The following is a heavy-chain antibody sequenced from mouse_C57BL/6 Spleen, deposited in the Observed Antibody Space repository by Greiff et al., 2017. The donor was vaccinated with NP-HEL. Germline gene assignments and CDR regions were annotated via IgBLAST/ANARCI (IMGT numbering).Heavy chain of an antibody. CDR3: ASTTGDYYAMDY. D-gene: IGHD2-1*01. Sequence: QVQLQQPGAELVKPGASVKLSCKASGYTFTSYWMHWVKQRPGQGLEWIGMIHPNSGSTNYNEKFKSKATLTVDKSSSTAYMQLSSLTSEDSAVYYCASTTGDYYAMDYWGQGTSVTVSS. J-gene: IGHJ4*01. CDR1: GYTFTSYW. CDR2: IHPNSGST. V-gene: IGHV1-64*01.